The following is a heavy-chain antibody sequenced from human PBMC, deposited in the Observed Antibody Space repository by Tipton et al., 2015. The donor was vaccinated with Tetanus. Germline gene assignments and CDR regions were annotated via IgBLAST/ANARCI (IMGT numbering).Heavy chain of an antibody. CDR1: GFIFSDYY. J-gene: IGHJ4*02. Sequence: VQLVQSGGGSVKPGGSLRLSCAASGFIFSDYYMSWIRQAPGKGLEWVSYIRSRGDTIYYADSVKGRFTISRDNAKNLVFLQMNSLRAEDTAVYYCARDPGFGWFRDEYYLDSWGQGTQVTVSS. CDR2: IRSRGDTI. CDR3: ARDPGFGWFRDEYYLDS. V-gene: IGHV3-11*01. D-gene: IGHD3-9*01.